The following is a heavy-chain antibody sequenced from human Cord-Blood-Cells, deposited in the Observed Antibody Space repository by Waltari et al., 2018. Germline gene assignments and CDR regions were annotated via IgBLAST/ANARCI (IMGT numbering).Heavy chain of an antibody. J-gene: IGHJ6*02. V-gene: IGHV3-53*02. D-gene: IGHD5-12*01. Sequence: EVQLVETGGGLIEPGGSLRLSCSGSGFTVSGNYMSCVRQAPGKGLECVSFIYSGGSTYYADSVKGRFTISRDNSKNTLYLQMNSLRAEDTAVYYCACSREVRDGYNYGYYYGMDVWGQGTTVTVSS. CDR1: GFTVSGNY. CDR3: ACSREVRDGYNYGYYYGMDV. CDR2: IYSGGST.